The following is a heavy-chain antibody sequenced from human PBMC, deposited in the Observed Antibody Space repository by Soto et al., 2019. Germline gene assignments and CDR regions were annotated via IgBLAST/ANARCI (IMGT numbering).Heavy chain of an antibody. V-gene: IGHV4-30-4*01. Sequence: VQLQGSGPGLVKPSQTLSPTCTVSGASVNTGDYYWSYIRQSPGKGLEWLGYIFYSGDTYYNPSLKSRATISLNTSRNQISLTLTSVTDADTAVYFCVGTGTTDDFWGQCTLVTVSS. CDR1: GASVNTGDYY. D-gene: IGHD1-7*01. J-gene: IGHJ1*01. CDR3: VGTGTTDDF. CDR2: IFYSGDT.